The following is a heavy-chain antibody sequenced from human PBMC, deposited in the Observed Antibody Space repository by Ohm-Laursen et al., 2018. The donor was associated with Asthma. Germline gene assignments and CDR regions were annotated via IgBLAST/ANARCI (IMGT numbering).Heavy chain of an antibody. CDR1: GFTFSSYG. D-gene: IGHD3-22*01. Sequence: SLRLSCTASGFTFSSYGMHWVRQAPGKGLEGLAVISCDGSDKKYADSVKGRFTSSRDDAKNTLYLQMDSLRPEDTAVYYCARDWGRCDGSGYSDFDYWGQGTLVTVSS. CDR2: ISCDGSDK. J-gene: IGHJ4*02. CDR3: ARDWGRCDGSGYSDFDY. V-gene: IGHV3-30*03.